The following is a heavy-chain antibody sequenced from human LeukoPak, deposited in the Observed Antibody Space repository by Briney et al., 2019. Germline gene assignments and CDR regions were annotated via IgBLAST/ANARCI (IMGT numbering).Heavy chain of an antibody. Sequence: PGRSLRLSCAASGFTFSSYGMHWVRQAPGKGLEWVAVISYDGSNKYYADSVKGRFTISRDNSKNTLYLQMNSLRAEDTAVYYCANGGYSYGYRAFDIWGQGTMVTVSS. CDR1: GFTFSSYG. V-gene: IGHV3-30*18. J-gene: IGHJ3*02. CDR3: ANGGYSYGYRAFDI. D-gene: IGHD5-18*01. CDR2: ISYDGSNK.